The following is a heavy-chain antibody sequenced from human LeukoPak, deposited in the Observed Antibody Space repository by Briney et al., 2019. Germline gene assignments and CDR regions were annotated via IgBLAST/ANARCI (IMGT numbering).Heavy chain of an antibody. D-gene: IGHD4-17*01. CDR3: ARAPYALPDY. V-gene: IGHV4-34*01. Sequence: SETLSLTCAVYGESFSGYYWSWSRQPPGKGLEWIGEINHSGSTNYNPSLKSRVTISVDTSKNQFSLKLSSVTAADTAVYYCARAPYALPDYWGQGTLVTVSS. CDR1: GESFSGYY. J-gene: IGHJ4*02. CDR2: INHSGST.